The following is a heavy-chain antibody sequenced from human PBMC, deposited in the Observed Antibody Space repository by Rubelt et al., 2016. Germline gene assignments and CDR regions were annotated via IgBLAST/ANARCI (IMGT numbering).Heavy chain of an antibody. CDR3: ARAGGYSSPWDY. CDR1: GDSISSGGHY. CDR2: FYYSATT. D-gene: IGHD5-18*01. V-gene: IGHV4-31*03. J-gene: IGHJ4*02. Sequence: QVQLQESGPGLVKPSQTLSVTCTVSGDSISSGGHYWTWIRQQPGKGLEWLGYFYYSATTSYNPSLKSRIAFSVDTSKNQFSLRRASVTAADTAVYYCARAGGYSSPWDYWGQGTLVTVSS.